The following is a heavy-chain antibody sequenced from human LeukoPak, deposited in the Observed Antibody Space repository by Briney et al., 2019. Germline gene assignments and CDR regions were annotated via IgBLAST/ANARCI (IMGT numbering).Heavy chain of an antibody. J-gene: IGHJ2*01. CDR1: GYTLPELS. Sequence: GASVKVPCKVSGYTLPELSMHWVRQAPGKGLEWMGGFDPEDGETLYAQKFQGRVTMTEDTSTDTAYMELSSLRSEDTAVYYCATTKIVGADNNWYFDLWGRGTLVTVSS. CDR3: ATTKIVGADNNWYFDL. D-gene: IGHD1-26*01. CDR2: FDPEDGET. V-gene: IGHV1-24*01.